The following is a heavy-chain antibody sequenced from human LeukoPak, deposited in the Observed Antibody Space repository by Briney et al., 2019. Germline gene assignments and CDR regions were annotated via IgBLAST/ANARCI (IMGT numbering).Heavy chain of an antibody. CDR2: INHSGST. CDR3: ARKNYYDSSGYYYRRGSFDY. J-gene: IGHJ4*02. CDR1: GGSFSGYY. D-gene: IGHD3-22*01. Sequence: SETLSLTCAAYGGSFSGYYWSWIRQPPGKGLEWIGEINHSGSTNYNPSLKSRVTISVDTSKNQFSLKLSSVTAADTAVYYCARKNYYDSSGYYYRRGSFDYWGQGTLVTVSS. V-gene: IGHV4-34*01.